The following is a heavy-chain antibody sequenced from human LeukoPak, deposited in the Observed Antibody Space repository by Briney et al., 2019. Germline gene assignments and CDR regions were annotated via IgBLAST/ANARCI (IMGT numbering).Heavy chain of an antibody. CDR1: GFTFSDYW. CDR3: TTYKNWVAGDV. CDR2: IKQDGSEE. D-gene: IGHD7-27*01. Sequence: GGSLRLSCAASGFTFSDYWMSWVRQAPGKGPEWVATIKQDGSEEHYADSVKGRFTVSRDNARNSLFLQMNSLRVEDTAVYYCTTYKNWVAGDVWGQGTTVSVSS. J-gene: IGHJ6*02. V-gene: IGHV3-7*01.